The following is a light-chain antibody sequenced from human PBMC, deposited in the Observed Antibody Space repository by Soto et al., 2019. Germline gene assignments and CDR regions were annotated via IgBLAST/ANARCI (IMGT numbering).Light chain of an antibody. CDR3: QKYNSAPYT. CDR1: QGISRY. Sequence: DLQMTQSPSPLSISVGDRVTITCRASQGISRYLAWYQQKPGKVPKRLIYAASTLQSGVPSRFSGSAAWTDFTLTISSLQPEDVATYYCQKYNSAPYTFGQGTKLEIK. V-gene: IGKV1-27*01. J-gene: IGKJ2*01. CDR2: AAS.